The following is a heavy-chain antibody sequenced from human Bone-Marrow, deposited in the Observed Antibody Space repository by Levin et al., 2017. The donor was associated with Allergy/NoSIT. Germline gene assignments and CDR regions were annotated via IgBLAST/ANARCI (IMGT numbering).Heavy chain of an antibody. J-gene: IGHJ3*02. Sequence: QTGGSLRLSCVASGFRFSSFGMHWVRQAPGKGLDWVAVTSYDGSNKYYADSVKGRFTISRDNSKNTLYLQMNSLRAEDTAVYYCAKVVGQWLVHDAFDIWGQGTMVTVSS. CDR3: AKVVGQWLVHDAFDI. CDR1: GFRFSSFG. D-gene: IGHD6-19*01. CDR2: TSYDGSNK. V-gene: IGHV3-30*18.